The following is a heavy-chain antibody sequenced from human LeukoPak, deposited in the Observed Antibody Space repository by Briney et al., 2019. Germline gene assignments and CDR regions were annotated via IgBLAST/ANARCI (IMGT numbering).Heavy chain of an antibody. D-gene: IGHD2-15*01. V-gene: IGHV4-39*07. CDR3: ARDSHGHCSGGTCYSGGWFDP. CDR1: GGSISSSSYY. Sequence: SQTLSLTCTVSGGSISSSSYYWGWIRQPPGKGLEWVGNCYYNGSTYYNPSLKSRVTISVDMSKNQFSLKLSSVTAADTAVYYCARDSHGHCSGGTCYSGGWFDPWGQGTLVTVSS. J-gene: IGHJ5*02. CDR2: CYYNGST.